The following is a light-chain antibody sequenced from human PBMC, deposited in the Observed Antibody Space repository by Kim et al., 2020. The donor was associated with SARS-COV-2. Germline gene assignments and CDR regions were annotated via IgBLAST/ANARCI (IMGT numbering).Light chain of an antibody. V-gene: IGKV3-11*01. CDR3: QQRSNWLS. J-gene: IGKJ2*03. CDR2: DAS. CDR1: QSVSSY. Sequence: LSLSPGETATLYGRASQSVSSYLAWYQQKPGQAPRLLIYDASNRATGIPARFSGSGSGTDFTLTISSLEPEDFAVYYCQQRSNWLSFGQGTKLEI.